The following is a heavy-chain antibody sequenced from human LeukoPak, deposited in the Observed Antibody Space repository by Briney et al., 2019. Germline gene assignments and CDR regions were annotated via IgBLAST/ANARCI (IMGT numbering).Heavy chain of an antibody. V-gene: IGHV3-23*01. CDR2: ISGSGGST. Sequence: PGGSLRLSCAASGFTFSSYAVNWVRQAPGKGLEWVSVISGSGGSTNYADSVKGRFTISRDNSKNTLYLQMGSLRPEDMAVYYCARNAYHDYWGQGTLVTVSS. D-gene: IGHD3-16*01. CDR1: GFTFSSYA. CDR3: ARNAYHDY. J-gene: IGHJ4*02.